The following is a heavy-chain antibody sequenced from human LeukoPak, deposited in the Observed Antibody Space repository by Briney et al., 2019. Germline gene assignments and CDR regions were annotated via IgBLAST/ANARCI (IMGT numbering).Heavy chain of an antibody. D-gene: IGHD6-13*01. CDR2: ISSSGSTI. V-gene: IGHV3-11*04. J-gene: IGHJ6*03. Sequence: GRSLRLSCAASGFTFSDYYMSWIRQAPGKGLEWVSYISSSGSTIYYADSVKGRFTISRDNAKNSLYLQMNSLRAEDTAVYYCARNIAAAGTEYYYYMDVWGKGTTVTVSS. CDR3: ARNIAAAGTEYYYYMDV. CDR1: GFTFSDYY.